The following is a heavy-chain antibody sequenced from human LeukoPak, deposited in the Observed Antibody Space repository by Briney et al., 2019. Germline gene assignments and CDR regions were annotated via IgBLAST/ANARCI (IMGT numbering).Heavy chain of an antibody. CDR1: GGSISSSSYY. V-gene: IGHV4-39*07. D-gene: IGHD2-2*01. CDR2: IYYSGST. CDR3: ARGVRHRDDCSSTSCSWNPRAWFGEFYYYYYMDV. J-gene: IGHJ6*03. Sequence: SETLSLTCTVSGGSISSSSYYWGWIRQPPGKGLEWIGSIYYSGSTYYNPSLKSRVTISADTSKNQFSLKLSSVTAADTAVYYRARGVRHRDDCSSTSCSWNPRAWFGEFYYYYYMDVWGKGTTVTVSS.